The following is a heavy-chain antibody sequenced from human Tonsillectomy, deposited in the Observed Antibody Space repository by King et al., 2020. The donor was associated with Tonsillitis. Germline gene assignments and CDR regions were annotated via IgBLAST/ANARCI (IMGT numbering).Heavy chain of an antibody. CDR2: ISYDVSNN. CDR1: GFTFTTYA. Sequence: VQLVESGGGVVQPGRSLRLSCAASGFTFTTYAMHWVRQAPAKGLEWVAFISYDVSNNFYTDSVKGRYTTSRDNSKNTLYLQMNSLGAVETAVYYCARAGFCDSTSCYRYYYYMDVWGKGTTVTVSS. D-gene: IGHD2-2*01. J-gene: IGHJ6*03. CDR3: ARAGFCDSTSCYRYYYYMDV. V-gene: IGHV3-30-3*01.